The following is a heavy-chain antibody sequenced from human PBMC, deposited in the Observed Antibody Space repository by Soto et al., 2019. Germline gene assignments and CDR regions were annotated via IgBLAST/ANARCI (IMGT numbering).Heavy chain of an antibody. CDR3: AKCSRSRSVVVIHQIDY. V-gene: IGHV3-23*01. CDR1: GFTFSSYA. Sequence: PGGSLRLSCAASGFTFSSYAMSWVRQAPGKGLEWVSAISGSGGSTYYADSVKGRFTISRDNSKNTLYLQMNSLRAEDTAVYYCAKCSRSRSVVVIHQIDYWGQGTLVTVSS. CDR2: ISGSGGST. J-gene: IGHJ4*02. D-gene: IGHD3-22*01.